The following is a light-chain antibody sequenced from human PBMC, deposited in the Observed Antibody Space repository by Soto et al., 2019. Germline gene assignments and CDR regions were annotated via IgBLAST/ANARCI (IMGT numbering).Light chain of an antibody. CDR1: SSDVGSYNL. CDR3: CSYAGGSTWV. V-gene: IGLV2-23*02. Sequence: QSALTQPASVSGSPGQSITISCTGTSSDVGSYNLVSWYQHHPDKAPKFMIYEVSKRPSGVSNHFSGSKSGNTASLTISGLQAEDAADYYSCSYAGGSTWVFGGGTKLTVL. J-gene: IGLJ3*02. CDR2: EVS.